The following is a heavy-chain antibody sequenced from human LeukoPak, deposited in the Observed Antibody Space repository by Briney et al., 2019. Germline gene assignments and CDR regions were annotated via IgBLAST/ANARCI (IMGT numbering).Heavy chain of an antibody. D-gene: IGHD3-10*01. CDR2: IRYDGSNK. CDR1: GFTFSSYG. Sequence: GGSLRLSCAASGFTFSSYGMHWVRQAPGKGLEWVAFIRYDGSNKYYADSVKGRFTTSRDNSKNTLYLQMNSLRPEDTAVYYCAKEGTYGFPNDYWGQGTLVTVSS. CDR3: AKEGTYGFPNDY. J-gene: IGHJ4*02. V-gene: IGHV3-30*02.